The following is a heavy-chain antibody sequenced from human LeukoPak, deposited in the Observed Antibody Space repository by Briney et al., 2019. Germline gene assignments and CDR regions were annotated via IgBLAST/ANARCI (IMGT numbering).Heavy chain of an antibody. D-gene: IGHD2-15*01. J-gene: IGHJ4*02. CDR3: ARDRRRDLAFDY. CDR2: IDPNSGGT. V-gene: IGHV1-2*02. CDR1: AFTFTGYY. Sequence: GASVKVSCKASAFTFTGYYIHWVRQAPGQGLEWMGWIDPNSGGTNYAQKFQGRVTLSRDTSINTAYMELSRLRSDDTAVYYCARDRRRDLAFDYWGQGTLVTVSS.